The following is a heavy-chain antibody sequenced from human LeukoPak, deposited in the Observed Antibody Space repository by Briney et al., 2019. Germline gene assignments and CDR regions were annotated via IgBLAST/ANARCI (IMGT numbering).Heavy chain of an antibody. D-gene: IGHD3-22*01. Sequence: GESLKISCKGSGYSFTSYWINWVRQMPGKGLEWMGRIDPSDSYTNYSPSFQGHVTISADKSISTAYLQWSSLKASDTAMYYCARHGDLGYYDSSGYWGKWGQGTLVTVSS. V-gene: IGHV5-10-1*01. CDR1: GYSFTSYW. CDR2: IDPSDSYT. J-gene: IGHJ4*02. CDR3: ARHGDLGYYDSSGYWGK.